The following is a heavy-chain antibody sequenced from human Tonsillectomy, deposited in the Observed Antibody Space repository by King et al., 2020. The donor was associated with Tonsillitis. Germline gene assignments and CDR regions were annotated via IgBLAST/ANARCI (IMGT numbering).Heavy chain of an antibody. Sequence: VQLVESGGGLVKPGGSLRLSCAASGFTFSSYIMNWVRQAPGKGLEWVSSISSSSSYIYYADSVKGRFTISRDNAKKSLYLQRNSLRAEDTAVYYCARDAGVYYFDYWGQGTLVTVSS. CDR1: GFTFSSYI. J-gene: IGHJ4*02. CDR3: ARDAGVYYFDY. D-gene: IGHD5/OR15-5a*01. CDR2: ISSSSSYI. V-gene: IGHV3-21*01.